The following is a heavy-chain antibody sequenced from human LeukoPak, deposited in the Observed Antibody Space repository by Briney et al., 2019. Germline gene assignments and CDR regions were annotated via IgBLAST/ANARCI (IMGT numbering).Heavy chain of an antibody. CDR3: ARAGDEYSSSFFGY. D-gene: IGHD6-6*01. J-gene: IGHJ4*02. Sequence: PSETLSLTCTVSGGSISSYYWSWIRQPPGKGLEWLGYIYYSGSTNYNPSLKSRVTISVDTSKNQFSLKLSSVTAADTAVYYCARAGDEYSSSFFGYWGQGTLVTVSS. CDR2: IYYSGST. V-gene: IGHV4-59*01. CDR1: GGSISSYY.